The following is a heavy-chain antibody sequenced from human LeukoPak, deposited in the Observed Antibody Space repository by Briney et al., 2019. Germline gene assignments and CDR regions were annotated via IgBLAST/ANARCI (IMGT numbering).Heavy chain of an antibody. D-gene: IGHD5-12*01. CDR2: ISSSGSTI. CDR1: GFTFSDYY. Sequence: GGSLRLSCAASGFTFSDYYMSWIRQAPGKGVEGVSYISSSGSTIYYADSVKGRFTISRDNAKNSLYLQMNSLRAEDTAVYYCARSSGRGYYYYMDVWGKGTTVTVSS. CDR3: ARSSGRGYYYYMDV. V-gene: IGHV3-11*01. J-gene: IGHJ6*03.